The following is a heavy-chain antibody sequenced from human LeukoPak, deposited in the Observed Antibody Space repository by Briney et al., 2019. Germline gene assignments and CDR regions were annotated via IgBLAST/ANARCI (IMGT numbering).Heavy chain of an antibody. CDR3: ARNARLIAAAGEPIDY. D-gene: IGHD6-13*01. CDR2: IWYDGSNK. J-gene: IGHJ4*02. V-gene: IGHV3-33*01. CDR1: GFTFSSHG. Sequence: GGSLRLSCAASGFTFSSHGMHWVRQAPGKGLEWVAVIWYDGSNKYYADSVKGRFTISRDNSKNTLYLQMNSLRAEDTAVYYCARNARLIAAAGEPIDYWGQGTLVTVSS.